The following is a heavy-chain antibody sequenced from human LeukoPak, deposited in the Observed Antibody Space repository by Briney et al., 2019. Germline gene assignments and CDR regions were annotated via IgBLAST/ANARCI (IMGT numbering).Heavy chain of an antibody. D-gene: IGHD4/OR15-4a*01. CDR3: VRTDYGIPLYYFDY. Sequence: GASVKVSCKASGYTFTGYYMHWVRQAPGQGLEWMGWINPNSGGTNYAQKFQGRVTMTRDTSISTAYMELSRLRSDDTSVYYCVRTDYGIPLYYFDYWGQGTLVTVSS. CDR1: GYTFTGYY. J-gene: IGHJ4*02. CDR2: INPNSGGT. V-gene: IGHV1-2*02.